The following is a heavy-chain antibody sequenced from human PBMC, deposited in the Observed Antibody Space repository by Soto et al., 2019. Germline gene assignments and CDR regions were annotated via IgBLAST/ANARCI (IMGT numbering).Heavy chain of an antibody. CDR2: IWYDGSNK. V-gene: IGHV3-33*01. CDR3: ARDIAARPTYYFDY. J-gene: IGHJ4*02. D-gene: IGHD6-6*01. Sequence: LRLSFAASGXTFSSYGMHWVRQAPGKGLEWVAVIWYDGSNKYYADSVKGRFTISRDNSKNTLYLQMNSLRAEDTAVYYCARDIAARPTYYFDYWGQGTLVTVSS. CDR1: GXTFSSYG.